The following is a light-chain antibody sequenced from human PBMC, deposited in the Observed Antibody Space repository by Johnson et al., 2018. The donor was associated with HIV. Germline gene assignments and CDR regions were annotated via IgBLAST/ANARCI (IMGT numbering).Light chain of an antibody. CDR2: DNN. J-gene: IGLJ1*01. V-gene: IGLV1-51*01. Sequence: QSVLTQPPSVSAAPGQKVTISCSGSSSNIGDNFVSWYQHLPGTAPKLLVYDNNKRPSGIPDRFSGSKSGTSATLGITGLQTGDEADYYCGTWDNSLNSPVFGTGTKVTVL. CDR3: GTWDNSLNSPV. CDR1: SSNIGDNF.